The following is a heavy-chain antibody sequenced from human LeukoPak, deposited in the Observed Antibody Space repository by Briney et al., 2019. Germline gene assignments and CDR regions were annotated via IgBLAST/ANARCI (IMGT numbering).Heavy chain of an antibody. Sequence: GGSLRLSCAASGFTFRNYAMKWVRQAPGKGLVWVSYISSSGDTKDYAHSGSGRLTISRDNAKNSLYLQMNSLRVEDTAVYYCPRGSEWHLLGSCDYWGQGTLLTVSS. CDR2: ISSSGDTK. V-gene: IGHV3-48*04. CDR3: PRGSEWHLLGSCDY. J-gene: IGHJ4*02. CDR1: GFTFRNYA. D-gene: IGHD3-3*01.